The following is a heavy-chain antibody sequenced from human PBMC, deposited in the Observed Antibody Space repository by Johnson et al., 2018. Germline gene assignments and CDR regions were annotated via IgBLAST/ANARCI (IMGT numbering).Heavy chain of an antibody. CDR1: GFTFSSYG. D-gene: IGHD3-22*01. CDR3: ARFTLAGIYYDSSGHAFDI. J-gene: IGHJ3*02. Sequence: QVQLVQSGGGVVQPGRSLRLSCAASGFTFSSYGMHWVRQAPGKGLEWVAVIWYDGSNKYYADSEKGRFTISRDNSKNILYLQMNSLRTEDTAVYYCARFTLAGIYYDSSGHAFDIWGQGTVVTVSS. V-gene: IGHV3-33*01. CDR2: IWYDGSNK.